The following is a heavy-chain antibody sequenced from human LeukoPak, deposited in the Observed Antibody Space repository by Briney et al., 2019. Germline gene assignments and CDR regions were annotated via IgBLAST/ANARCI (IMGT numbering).Heavy chain of an antibody. Sequence: ASVKVSCKASGYTITSYYMHWVRQAPGQGLEWMGIINPSGGSTSYAQKFQGRVTMTRDTYTSTVYMELSSLRSEDTAVYYCARAYGYSSGWYPPGSDYWGQGTLVTVSS. V-gene: IGHV1-46*01. D-gene: IGHD6-19*01. CDR1: GYTITSYY. CDR2: INPSGGST. CDR3: ARAYGYSSGWYPPGSDY. J-gene: IGHJ4*02.